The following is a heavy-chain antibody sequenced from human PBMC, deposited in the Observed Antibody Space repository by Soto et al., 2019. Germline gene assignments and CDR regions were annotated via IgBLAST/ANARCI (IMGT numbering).Heavy chain of an antibody. CDR2: INSDGSGK. CDR3: VRVYRYDQNDY. D-gene: IGHD3-16*02. V-gene: IGHV3-7*04. CDR1: GFSLINFL. Sequence: GGSLRLSCAASGFSLINFLMAWVRQTGKGLEWVANINSDGSGKYYVDSVEGRFTISRDNAKNSLYLEMNSLRVEDSAVYYCVRVYRYDQNDYWGQGAQVTVSS. J-gene: IGHJ4*02.